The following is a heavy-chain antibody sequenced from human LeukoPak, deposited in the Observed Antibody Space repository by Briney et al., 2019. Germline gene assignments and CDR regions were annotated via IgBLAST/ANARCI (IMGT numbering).Heavy chain of an antibody. CDR3: AKARFCSSTSCHKGVFDY. J-gene: IGHJ4*02. D-gene: IGHD2-2*01. V-gene: IGHV3-23*01. CDR2: ISGSGGST. Sequence: PGGSLRLSCAASGFTFSSYAMSWVRQAPGKGLEWVSAISGSGGSTYYADSVKGRFTISRDNSKNTLYLQMNSLRAEDTAVYYCAKARFCSSTSCHKGVFDYWGQGTLVTVSS. CDR1: GFTFSSYA.